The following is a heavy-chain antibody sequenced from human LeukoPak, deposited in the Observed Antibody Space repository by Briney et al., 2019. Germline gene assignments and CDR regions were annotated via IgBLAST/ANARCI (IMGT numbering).Heavy chain of an antibody. J-gene: IGHJ3*02. Sequence: GGSLRLSCAASGFTVSSNYMSWVRQAPGKGLEWVSVIYSGGSTYYADSVKGRFTISRDNSKNTLYLQMNSLRAEDTAVYYCARGRRNGRAVAGSPDAFDIWGQGTMVTVSS. D-gene: IGHD6-19*01. CDR1: GFTVSSNY. V-gene: IGHV3-66*02. CDR3: ARGRRNGRAVAGSPDAFDI. CDR2: IYSGGST.